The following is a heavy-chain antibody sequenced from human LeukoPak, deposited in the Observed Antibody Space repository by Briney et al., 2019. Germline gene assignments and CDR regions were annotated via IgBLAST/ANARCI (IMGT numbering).Heavy chain of an antibody. V-gene: IGHV3-64*01. Sequence: GSLRLSCAASGFTFSSYAMHWVRQAPGKGLEYVSAISSNGGSTYYANSVKGRFTISRDNSKNTLYLQMGSLRAEDMAVYYCARGASYYYYYYMDVWGKGTTVTVSS. J-gene: IGHJ6*03. CDR3: ARGASYYYYYYMDV. CDR1: GFTFSSYA. CDR2: ISSNGGST.